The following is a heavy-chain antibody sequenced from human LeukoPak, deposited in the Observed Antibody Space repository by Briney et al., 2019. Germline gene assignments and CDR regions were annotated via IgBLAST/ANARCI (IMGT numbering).Heavy chain of an antibody. D-gene: IGHD1-26*01. CDR2: IYYSGST. CDR3: ATQGRIVGATTSRRYFQH. Sequence: SETLSLTRTVSGGSISSSSYYWGWIRQPPGKGLEWIGSIYYSGSTYYNPSLKSRVTISVDTSKNQLSLKLSSVTAADTAVYYCATQGRIVGATTSRRYFQHWGQGTLVTVSS. CDR1: GGSISSSSYY. J-gene: IGHJ1*01. V-gene: IGHV4-39*07.